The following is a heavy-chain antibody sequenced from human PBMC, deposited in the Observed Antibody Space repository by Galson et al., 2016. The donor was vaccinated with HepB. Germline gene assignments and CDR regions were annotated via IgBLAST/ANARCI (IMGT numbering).Heavy chain of an antibody. CDR3: ARVAVGAAELDY. Sequence: ETLSLTCGVSGASIDSSNGWSWVRQPPGKGLEWIGEIYHSGSATYNPSLKSRVTLSVDTSKSQFSLNVTSVTAADTAVYYCARVAVGAAELDYWGQGALVIVSS. V-gene: IGHV4-4*02. CDR2: IYHSGSA. J-gene: IGHJ4*02. CDR1: GASIDSSNG. D-gene: IGHD2-15*01.